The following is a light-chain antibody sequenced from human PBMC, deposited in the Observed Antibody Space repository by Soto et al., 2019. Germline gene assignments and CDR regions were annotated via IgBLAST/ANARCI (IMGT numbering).Light chain of an antibody. Sequence: QSVLTQPPSVSGAPGQRVTISCTGSSSNIGAGYDVHWYQQLPGTAPKLLIYGNSNRPSGVPDRFSGSKSGTSASLAITGLQAEDQADYYCSSYTRSSTAVFGPGTKGTVL. J-gene: IGLJ1*01. CDR3: SSYTRSSTAV. CDR1: SSNIGAGYD. V-gene: IGLV1-40*01. CDR2: GNS.